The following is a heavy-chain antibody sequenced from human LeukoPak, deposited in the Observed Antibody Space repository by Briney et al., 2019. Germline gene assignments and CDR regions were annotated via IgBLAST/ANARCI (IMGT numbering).Heavy chain of an antibody. Sequence: SQTLSLTCTVSGGSISSGDYYWSWIRQPPGKGLEWIGYIYYSGSTYYNPSLKSRVTISLDTSKNQFSLKLSSVTAADTAVYCCARERGDYSDSSSYIDYWGQGTLVTVSS. V-gene: IGHV4-30-4*08. D-gene: IGHD3-22*01. CDR3: ARERGDYSDSSSYIDY. J-gene: IGHJ4*02. CDR1: GGSISSGDYY. CDR2: IYYSGST.